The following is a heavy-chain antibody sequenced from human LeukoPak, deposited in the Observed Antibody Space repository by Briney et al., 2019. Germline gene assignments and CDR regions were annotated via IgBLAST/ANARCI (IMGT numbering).Heavy chain of an antibody. CDR2: IYTSEST. Sequence: PSETLSLTCSVSGVSISSSNYYWSWIRQPAGKGLEWIGRIYTSESTNYNPSLKSRVTISVDTSRNQFSLKLSSVTAADTAVYYCARHRKVITMVRGVTRQTNWFDPWGQGTLVTVSS. V-gene: IGHV4-61*02. CDR3: ARHRKVITMVRGVTRQTNWFDP. J-gene: IGHJ5*02. CDR1: GVSISSSNYY. D-gene: IGHD3-10*01.